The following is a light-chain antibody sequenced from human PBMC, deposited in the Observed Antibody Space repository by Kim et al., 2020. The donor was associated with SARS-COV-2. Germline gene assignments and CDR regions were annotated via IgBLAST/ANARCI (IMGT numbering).Light chain of an antibody. CDR1: QDISNY. V-gene: IGKV1-9*01. CDR2: VAS. Sequence: DIRLTQSPSFLSASVGDRVTITCRASQDISNYLVWYHQKPGKAPKFLIYVASTLQSGVPSRFSGSGSATEFTLTISGLQPEDFGTYYCQQLDSYPITFGHGTRLEIK. J-gene: IGKJ5*01. CDR3: QQLDSYPIT.